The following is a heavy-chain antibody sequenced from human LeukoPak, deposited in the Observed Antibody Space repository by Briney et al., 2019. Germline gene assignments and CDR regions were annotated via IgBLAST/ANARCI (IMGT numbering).Heavy chain of an antibody. J-gene: IGHJ4*02. V-gene: IGHV1-3*01. D-gene: IGHD3-10*01. CDR2: INAGNGNT. CDR3: ARDRAMVRGVISPY. CDR1: GYTFTSYA. Sequence: ASVKVSCKASGYTFTSYAMHWVRQAPGQRLEWMGWINAGNGNTKYSQKFQGRVTITWDTSASTAYMELSSLRSEDTAVYYCARDRAMVRGVISPYWGQGTLVTVSS.